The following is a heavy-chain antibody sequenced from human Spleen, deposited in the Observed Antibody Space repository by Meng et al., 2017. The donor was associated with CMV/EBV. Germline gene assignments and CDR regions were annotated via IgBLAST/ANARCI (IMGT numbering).Heavy chain of an antibody. CDR2: IYGSATS. Sequence: SETLSLTCSVSGSSISNYNWIWIRQPPGKGLEWIGYIYGSATSNYNPSLKSRVTISVDTSKNQFSLTLSSVTAADTALYYCARVVYYSGSGSYYNNPHFDYWGQGTLVTSPQ. V-gene: IGHV4-59*01. D-gene: IGHD3-10*01. J-gene: IGHJ4*02. CDR1: GSSISNYN. CDR3: ARVVYYSGSGSYYNNPHFDY.